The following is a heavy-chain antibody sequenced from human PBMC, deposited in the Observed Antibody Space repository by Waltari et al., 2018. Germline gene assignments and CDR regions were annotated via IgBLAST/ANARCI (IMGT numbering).Heavy chain of an antibody. CDR2: INSDGSST. CDR1: GFTFSSYW. V-gene: IGHV3-74*01. Sequence: EVQLVESGGGLVQPGGSLRLSCAASGFTFSSYWMHWVRQAPGKGLVWVSRINSDGSSTSYADSVKGRFTISRDNSKNTLYLQMNSLRAEDTAVYYCAKDADYGDHSDQLDYWGQGTLVTVSS. CDR3: AKDADYGDHSDQLDY. J-gene: IGHJ4*02. D-gene: IGHD4-17*01.